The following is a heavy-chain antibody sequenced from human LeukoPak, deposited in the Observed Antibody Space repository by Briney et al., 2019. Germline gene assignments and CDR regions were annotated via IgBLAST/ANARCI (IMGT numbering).Heavy chain of an antibody. Sequence: EASVKVSCKASGYTFTSYYMHWVRQAPGQGLEWMGIINPSGGSTSYAQKFQGRVTMTRDTSTSTVYMELSSLRSEDTAVYYCARAGRRDTAMVTHYFDYWGQGTLVTVSS. CDR3: ARAGRRDTAMVTHYFDY. CDR1: GYTFTSYY. D-gene: IGHD5-18*01. J-gene: IGHJ4*02. V-gene: IGHV1-46*01. CDR2: INPSGGST.